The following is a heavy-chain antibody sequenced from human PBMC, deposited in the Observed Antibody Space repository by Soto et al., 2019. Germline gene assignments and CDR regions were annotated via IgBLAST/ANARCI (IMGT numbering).Heavy chain of an antibody. CDR3: AREYTAWPLDYGLDV. Sequence: GGSLRLSCVGSGFTFSTYSINWVRQAPGKGLEWVSSISSRSDIYYADSVKGRFTISRDNAKNSVSLQMNSLRAEDTAVYYCAREYTAWPLDYGLDVWGQGTTVTVSS. CDR1: GFTFSTYS. V-gene: IGHV3-21*01. D-gene: IGHD2-2*02. J-gene: IGHJ6*02. CDR2: ISSRSDI.